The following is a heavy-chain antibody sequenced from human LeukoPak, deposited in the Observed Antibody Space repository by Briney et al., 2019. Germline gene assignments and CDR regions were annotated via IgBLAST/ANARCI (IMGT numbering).Heavy chain of an antibody. CDR3: AADSGDDYYYAMDV. V-gene: IGHV1-69*04. J-gene: IGHJ6*02. D-gene: IGHD1-26*01. Sequence: SVKVSCKASGGFFTGFGLSWVRQAPGQGLEWMGRVIPALGVPNYAQKFQGRVTITADTHTSAAYMELSSLTSEDTAVYYCAADSGDDYYYAMDVWGQGTTVTVSS. CDR2: VIPALGVP. CDR1: GGFFTGFG.